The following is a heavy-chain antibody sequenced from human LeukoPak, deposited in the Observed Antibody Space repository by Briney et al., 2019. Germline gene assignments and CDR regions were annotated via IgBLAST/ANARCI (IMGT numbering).Heavy chain of an antibody. CDR2: INPNSGGT. CDR1: GYTFTGYY. D-gene: IGHD2-21*02. J-gene: IGHJ3*02. CDR3: AREMSIVVVTGGAFDI. V-gene: IGHV1-2*02. Sequence: GASVEVSCKASGYTFTGYYMHWVRQAPGQGLEWMGWINPNSGGTNYAQKFQGRVTMTRDTSISTAYMELSRLRSDDTAVYYCAREMSIVVVTGGAFDIWGQGTMVTVSS.